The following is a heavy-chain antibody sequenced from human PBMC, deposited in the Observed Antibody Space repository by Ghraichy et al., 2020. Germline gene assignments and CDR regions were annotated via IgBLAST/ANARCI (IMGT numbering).Heavy chain of an antibody. D-gene: IGHD3-16*01. V-gene: IGHV4-39*07. CDR3: ARDRAFGGRKNWFDP. J-gene: IGHJ5*02. CDR1: GASISSSDYY. Sequence: SQTLSLTCAVSGASISSSDYYWGWFRQSPGKGLEWIGTISYSGITYYGPSLKSRVTISIDTSKNHFSLKLNSVTAADTAMHYCARDRAFGGRKNWFDPWGQGTLVTVSS. CDR2: ISYSGIT.